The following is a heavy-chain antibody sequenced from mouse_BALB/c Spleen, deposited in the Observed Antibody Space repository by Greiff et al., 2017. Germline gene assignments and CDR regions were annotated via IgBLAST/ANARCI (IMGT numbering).Heavy chain of an antibody. Sequence: VQLKESGPELVKPGASVKISCKASGYTFTDYNMHWVKQSHGKSLEWIGYIYPYNGGTGYNQKFKSKATLTVDNSSSTAYMELRSLTSEDSAVYYCARSPYGNYVAWFAYWGQGTLVTVSA. J-gene: IGHJ3*01. V-gene: IGHV1S29*02. CDR2: IYPYNGGT. CDR3: ARSPYGNYVAWFAY. CDR1: GYTFTDYN. D-gene: IGHD2-1*01.